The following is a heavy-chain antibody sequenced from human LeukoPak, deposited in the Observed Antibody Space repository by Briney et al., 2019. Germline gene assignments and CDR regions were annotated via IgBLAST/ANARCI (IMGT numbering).Heavy chain of an antibody. D-gene: IGHD3-9*01. J-gene: IGHJ4*02. CDR2: ISSDGRVE. CDR3: ARDTLNGPFVISLDY. CDR1: GVTFATSE. Sequence: GSLTLSCAASGVTFATSEKNWVRQAPAPGLESGSHISSDGRVETYLGSVRGRFTMSRDNAKDLLVLQMNGLRAEDTAVYYCARDTLNGPFVISLDYWGQGALVTVSS. V-gene: IGHV3-48*03.